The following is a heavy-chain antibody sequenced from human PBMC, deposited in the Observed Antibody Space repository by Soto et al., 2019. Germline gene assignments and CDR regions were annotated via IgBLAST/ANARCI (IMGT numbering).Heavy chain of an antibody. CDR3: ARGEYRYGYNEP. D-gene: IGHD5-18*01. CDR2: INHTGGT. Sequence: SETLSLTCDVYGESFIDYYCRWIRQPPCQGLEWIGDINHTGGTNYHPSLKSRVAISINTSKNQFSLKLTSVTAADTAVYYCARGEYRYGYNEPWGQGTLVTVSS. V-gene: IGHV4-34*01. J-gene: IGHJ5*02. CDR1: GESFIDYY.